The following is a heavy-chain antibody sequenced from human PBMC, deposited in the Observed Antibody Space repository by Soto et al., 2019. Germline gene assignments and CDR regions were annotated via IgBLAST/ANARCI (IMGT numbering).Heavy chain of an antibody. D-gene: IGHD6-19*01. Sequence: SVKVSCKASGGTFSSYTISWVRQAPGQGLEWMGRIIPILGIANYAQKFQGRVTITADKSTSTAYVELSSLRSEDTAVYYCVSAGHYYYYMDVWGKGTTVTVSS. CDR2: IIPILGIA. V-gene: IGHV1-69*02. CDR1: GGTFSSYT. J-gene: IGHJ6*03. CDR3: VSAGHYYYYMDV.